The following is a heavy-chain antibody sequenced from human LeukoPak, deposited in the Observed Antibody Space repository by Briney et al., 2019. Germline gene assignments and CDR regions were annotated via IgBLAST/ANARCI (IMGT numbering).Heavy chain of an antibody. Sequence: GGSLRLSCAASGFTFSSYWMSWVRQAPGKGLEWVANINQHGTDKYYVDSVRGRFTISRDNAKNSLYLQMNSLRDEDTAVYYCAKVRASWYFDLWGRGTLVTVSS. V-gene: IGHV3-7*05. J-gene: IGHJ2*01. CDR2: INQHGTDK. CDR3: AKVRASWYFDL. CDR1: GFTFSSYW.